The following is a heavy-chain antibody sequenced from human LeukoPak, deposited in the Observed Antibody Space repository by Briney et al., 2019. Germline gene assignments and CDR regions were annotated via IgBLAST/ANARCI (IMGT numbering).Heavy chain of an antibody. CDR3: ARHVGLLVYYYYMDV. V-gene: IGHV4-30-4*08. D-gene: IGHD3-3*01. Sequence: SETLSLTCTVSGGSISSGDYYWSWIRQPPGKGLEWIGYIYYSGSTYYNPSLKSRVTISVDTSKNQFSLKLSSVTAADTAVYYCARHVGLLVYYYYMDVWGKGTTVTVSS. J-gene: IGHJ6*03. CDR2: IYYSGST. CDR1: GGSISSGDYY.